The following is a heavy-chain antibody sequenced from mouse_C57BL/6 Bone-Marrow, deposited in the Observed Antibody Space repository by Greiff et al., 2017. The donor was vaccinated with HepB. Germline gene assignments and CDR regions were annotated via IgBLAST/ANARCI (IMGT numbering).Heavy chain of an antibody. CDR1: GYTFTSYG. Sequence: QVQLKESGAELARPGASVKLSCKASGYTFTSYGISWVKQRTGQGLEWIGEIYPRSGNTYYNEKFKGKATLTADKSSSTAYMELRSLTSEDSAVYFCARREVYYGSSYGYFDVWGTGTTVTVSS. J-gene: IGHJ1*03. D-gene: IGHD1-1*01. CDR3: ARREVYYGSSYGYFDV. V-gene: IGHV1-81*01. CDR2: IYPRSGNT.